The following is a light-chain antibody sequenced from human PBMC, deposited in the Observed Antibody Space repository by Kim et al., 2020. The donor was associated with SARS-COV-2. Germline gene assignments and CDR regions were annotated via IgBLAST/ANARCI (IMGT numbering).Light chain of an antibody. CDR1: QSISSY. V-gene: IGKV1-39*01. J-gene: IGKJ1*01. CDR3: QHSYSTPWT. Sequence: ASVGDIVTITFRASQSISSYFNWYQQKPGKAPKLLIYAASSLQSGVPSRFSGIGSGTDFTLTIISLQPEDFATYYCQHSYSTPWTFGQGTKVDIK. CDR2: AAS.